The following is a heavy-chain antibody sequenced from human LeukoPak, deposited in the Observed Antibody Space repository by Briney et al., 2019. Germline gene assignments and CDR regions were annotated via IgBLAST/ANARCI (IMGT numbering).Heavy chain of an antibody. CDR1: GFTFDDYA. CDR2: ISGDGGST. V-gene: IGHV3-43*02. D-gene: IGHD2-8*01. J-gene: IGHJ4*02. CDR3: AKGPCTNGVCYAYYFDY. Sequence: GGTLRLSCAASGFTFDDYAMHWVRQAPGKGLDWVSLISGDGGSTYYADSVKGRFTISRDNSKNSLYLQMNSLRTEDTALYYCAKGPCTNGVCYAYYFDYWGQGTLVTVSS.